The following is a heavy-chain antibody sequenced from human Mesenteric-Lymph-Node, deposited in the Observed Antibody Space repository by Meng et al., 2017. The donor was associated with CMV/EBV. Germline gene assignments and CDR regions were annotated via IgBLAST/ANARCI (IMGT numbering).Heavy chain of an antibody. CDR1: GFTFSSYW. CDR3: ARDFFGDGYSVN. CDR2: IKEDGSEK. Sequence: GGSLRLSCAASGFTFSSYWMSWVRQAPGKGLEWLGNIKEDGSEKNYVDSVRGRFTISRDNAKKSVYLQMSSLRVEDTAVYYCARDFFGDGYSVNWGQGTLVTVSS. D-gene: IGHD5-24*01. V-gene: IGHV3-7*01. J-gene: IGHJ4*02.